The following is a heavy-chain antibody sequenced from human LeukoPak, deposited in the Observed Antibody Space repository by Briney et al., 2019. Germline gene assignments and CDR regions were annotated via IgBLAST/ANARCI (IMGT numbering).Heavy chain of an antibody. Sequence: GGSLRLSCAASGFTFSSYWMHWVRQAPGKGPVWVSRINSDGSSTSYADSVKGRFTISRDNAKNTLYLQMNSLRAEDTAVYYCARGEGCGGDCYHYYYYYMDGGGKGTTVTVSS. J-gene: IGHJ6*03. V-gene: IGHV3-74*01. CDR2: INSDGSST. CDR1: GFTFSSYW. CDR3: ARGEGCGGDCYHYYYYYMDG. D-gene: IGHD2-21*02.